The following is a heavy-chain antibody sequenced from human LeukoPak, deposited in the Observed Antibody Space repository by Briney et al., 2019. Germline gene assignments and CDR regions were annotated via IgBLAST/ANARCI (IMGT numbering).Heavy chain of an antibody. V-gene: IGHV4-34*01. D-gene: IGHD2-2*01. CDR2: INHSGST. J-gene: IGHJ4*02. CDR3: ARRGVVPAARRQFDY. CDR1: GGSFSGYY. Sequence: SETLSLTCQVCGGSFSGYYWSWIRQPPGKGLEWIGEINHSGSTNYNPSLKSRVTISVDTSKNQFSLKLSSVTAADTAVYYCARRGVVPAARRQFDYWGQGTLVTVSS.